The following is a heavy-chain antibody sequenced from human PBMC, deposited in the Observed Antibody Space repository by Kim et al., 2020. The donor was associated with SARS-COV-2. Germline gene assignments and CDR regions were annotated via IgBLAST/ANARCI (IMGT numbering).Heavy chain of an antibody. CDR2: ISRSGSSI. V-gene: IGHV3-48*03. Sequence: GGSLRLSCAASGFTFSSYEMNWVRQAPGKGLEWVSYISRSGSSIYYADSVKGRFTISRDNAKNSLYLQMNNLRAEDTAVYYCAREHIVVVTATYYYYGMDVWGQGTTVTVSS. CDR1: GFTFSSYE. CDR3: AREHIVVVTATYYYYGMDV. J-gene: IGHJ6*02. D-gene: IGHD2-21*02.